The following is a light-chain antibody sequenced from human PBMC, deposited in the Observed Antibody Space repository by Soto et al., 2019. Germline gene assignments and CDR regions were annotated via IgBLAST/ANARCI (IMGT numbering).Light chain of an antibody. CDR2: DAS. CDR3: QQRSNWRALT. CDR1: QSVSSH. Sequence: EIVLTQSPATLSLSPGERATLSCRASQSVSSHLAWYQQKPGQAPRLLIYDASNRATGIPARFSGSGSGTDFTLTISSLEPEDFAVYYCQQRSNWRALTFGGGTKVEIK. J-gene: IGKJ4*01. V-gene: IGKV3-11*01.